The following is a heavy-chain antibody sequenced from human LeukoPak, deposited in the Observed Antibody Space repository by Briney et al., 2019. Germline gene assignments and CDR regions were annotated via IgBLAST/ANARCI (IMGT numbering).Heavy chain of an antibody. CDR2: ISAYNGNT. J-gene: IGHJ6*02. Sequence: GASVKVSCEAPGYTFTSYRISGVGQAPGQGLEGMGWISAYNGNTKYAQKLQGRVTMTTETSTSTAYMELRSLRSDDTAVYYCARDDVRYYDILTGYFWSRRPYYYGMDVWGQGTTVTVSS. V-gene: IGHV1-18*01. CDR1: GYTFTSYR. CDR3: ARDDVRYYDILTGYFWSRRPYYYGMDV. D-gene: IGHD3-9*01.